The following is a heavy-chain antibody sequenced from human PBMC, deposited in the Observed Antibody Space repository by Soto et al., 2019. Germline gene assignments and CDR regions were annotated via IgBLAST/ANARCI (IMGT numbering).Heavy chain of an antibody. CDR2: IYTSGST. CDR3: ARDSRRYDFWSGYHNWFDP. V-gene: IGHV4-4*07. D-gene: IGHD3-3*01. Sequence: QVQLQESGPGLVKPSETLSLTCTVSGGSISSYHWSWIRQPAGKGLEWIGRIYTSGSTNYNPSLKSRVTMSVDTSKNQFSLKLSSVTAADTAVYYCARDSRRYDFWSGYHNWFDPWGQGTLVTVSS. J-gene: IGHJ5*02. CDR1: GGSISSYH.